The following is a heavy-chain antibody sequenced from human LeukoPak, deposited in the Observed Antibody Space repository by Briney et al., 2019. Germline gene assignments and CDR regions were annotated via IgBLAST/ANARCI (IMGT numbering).Heavy chain of an antibody. CDR3: ARVGILTGLDY. D-gene: IGHD3-9*01. CDR1: GGSISSYY. J-gene: IGHJ4*02. Sequence: SETLSLTCTVSGGSISSYYWSWIRQPPGKGLEWIGYIYYSGSTNYNPSLKSRVTISVDTSKNQFSLKLSSVTAADTAVYYCARVGILTGLDYWGQGTLATVSS. V-gene: IGHV4-59*01. CDR2: IYYSGST.